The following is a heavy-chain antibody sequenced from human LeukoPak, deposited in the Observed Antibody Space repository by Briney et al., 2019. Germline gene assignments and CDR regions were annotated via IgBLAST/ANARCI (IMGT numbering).Heavy chain of an antibody. CDR1: GFTFSNYG. V-gene: IGHV3-30*18. Sequence: GGSLRLSCAASGFTFSNYGMHWVRQAPGKGLEWVAVISYDGSEKYYADSVKGRFTFSRDNSKNTLYLQMNSLRAEDTAVYYCAKGSEEWLGELGDYWGQGTLVTVSS. J-gene: IGHJ4*02. D-gene: IGHD3-10*01. CDR3: AKGSEEWLGELGDY. CDR2: ISYDGSEK.